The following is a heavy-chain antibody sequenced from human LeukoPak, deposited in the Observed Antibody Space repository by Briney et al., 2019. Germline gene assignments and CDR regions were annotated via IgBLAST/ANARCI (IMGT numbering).Heavy chain of an antibody. J-gene: IGHJ3*02. Sequence: PSETLSLTCTVSGGSISSYYWSWIRQPPGKGLEWIGYIYYSGSTNCNPSLKSRVTISVDTSKNQFSLKLSSVTAADTAVYYCARARGLYDSSGYPLDAFDIWGQGTMVTVSS. CDR2: IYYSGST. CDR1: GGSISSYY. CDR3: ARARGLYDSSGYPLDAFDI. D-gene: IGHD3-22*01. V-gene: IGHV4-59*01.